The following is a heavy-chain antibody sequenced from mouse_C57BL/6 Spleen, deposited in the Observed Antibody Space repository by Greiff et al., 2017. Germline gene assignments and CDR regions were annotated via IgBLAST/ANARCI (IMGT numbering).Heavy chain of an antibody. V-gene: IGHV1-47*01. CDR2: FHPYNDDT. CDR1: GYTFTTYP. D-gene: IGHD1-1*01. Sequence: VQRVESGAELVKPGASVKMSCKASGYTFTTYPIEWMKQNHGKSLEWIGNFHPYNDDTKYNEKFKGKATLTVEKSSSTVYLELSRLTSDDSAVYYCARREYYGTFYYAMDYWGQGTSVTVSS. CDR3: ARREYYGTFYYAMDY. J-gene: IGHJ4*01.